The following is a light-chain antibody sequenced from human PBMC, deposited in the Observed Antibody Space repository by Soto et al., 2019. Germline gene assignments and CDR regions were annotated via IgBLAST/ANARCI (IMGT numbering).Light chain of an antibody. CDR2: DAS. CDR3: QQRSNWSPT. Sequence: EIVLTQSPATLSLSPGERATLSCRASQSVSSYLAWYQQKPGQAPRLLIYDASNRATGIPARFSGSGSGTGFTLTISSLAPEDSAVYYCQQRSNWSPTLGQGTKLAIK. V-gene: IGKV3-11*01. J-gene: IGKJ2*01. CDR1: QSVSSY.